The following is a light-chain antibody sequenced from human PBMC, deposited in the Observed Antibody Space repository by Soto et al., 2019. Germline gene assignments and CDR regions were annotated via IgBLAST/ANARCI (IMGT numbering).Light chain of an antibody. V-gene: IGLV8-61*01. CDR3: LLYLGGGIWV. CDR1: SGPVFTSSY. J-gene: IGLJ3*02. Sequence: QTVVTQEPSFSVSPGGTVTLTCGLSSGPVFTSSYPNWYQQTPGQAPRTLIFNTNTRSSGVPDRFSGSILGDKAALTITGAQAYDDSYYYCLLYLGGGIWVFGGGTKLNVL. CDR2: NTN.